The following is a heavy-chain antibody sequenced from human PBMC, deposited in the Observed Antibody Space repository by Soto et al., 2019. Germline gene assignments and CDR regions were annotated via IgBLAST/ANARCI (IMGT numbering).Heavy chain of an antibody. CDR3: TREVYYYHGMDV. V-gene: IGHV3-49*03. J-gene: IGHJ6*02. CDR1: GFTFGDYS. Sequence: GSLRLSCTTSGFTFGDYSMNWFRQAPGKGLEWVGFIRSKVYDETTEYAASVKGRFSISRDDSKSIAFLQMNSLKTEDTAVYYCTREVYYYHGMDVWGQGTTVTVSS. CDR2: IRSKVYDETT.